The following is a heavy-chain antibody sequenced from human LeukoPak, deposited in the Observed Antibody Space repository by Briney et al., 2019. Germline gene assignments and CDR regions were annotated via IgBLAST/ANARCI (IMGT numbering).Heavy chain of an antibody. CDR2: IYYSGST. CDR3: ARHDSSSYFKNWFDP. D-gene: IGHD3-22*01. V-gene: IGHV4-59*01. Sequence: SSETLSLTCIVSGGSISSYYWSWIRQPPGKGLEWIGYIYYSGSTNYNPSLKSRVTISVDTSKNQFSLKLSSVTAADTAVYYCARHDSSSYFKNWFDPWGQGTLVTVSS. CDR1: GGSISSYY. J-gene: IGHJ5*02.